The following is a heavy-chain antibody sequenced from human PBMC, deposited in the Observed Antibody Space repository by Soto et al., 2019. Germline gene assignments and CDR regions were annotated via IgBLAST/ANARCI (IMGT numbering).Heavy chain of an antibody. Sequence: PSETLSLTCTVSNGSVSSGDKYWSWLRQSPGKGLEWIGYINNGGTAYYNPYLKSRVIISIDTSQNSFLLKVTSVTATDTAVYFCASGFYGDFVGTSHFDLWGPGTQVTVSS. CDR1: NGSVSSGDKY. CDR2: INNGGTA. CDR3: ASGFYGDFVGTSHFDL. J-gene: IGHJ4*02. D-gene: IGHD4-17*01. V-gene: IGHV4-30-4*01.